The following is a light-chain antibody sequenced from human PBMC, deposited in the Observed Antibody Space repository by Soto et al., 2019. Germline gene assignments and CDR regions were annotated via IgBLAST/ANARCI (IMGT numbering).Light chain of an antibody. CDR3: QQHTNWPT. CDR1: QSISSW. CDR2: DAS. V-gene: IGKV1-5*01. Sequence: DIQMTQSPSTLSASVGDRVTITCRASQSISSWLAWYQQKPGKAPKLLIYDASSLEGGVPSRFSGSGSGTEFTLTISSLQSEDFAVYYCQQHTNWPTFGQGTKVDIK. J-gene: IGKJ1*01.